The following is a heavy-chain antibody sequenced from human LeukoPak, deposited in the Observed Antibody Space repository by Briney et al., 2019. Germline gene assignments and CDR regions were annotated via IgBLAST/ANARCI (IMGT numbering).Heavy chain of an antibody. J-gene: IGHJ3*02. CDR3: TNDNGGDWYAFDI. CDR1: GASMSSYY. D-gene: IGHD2-21*02. V-gene: IGHV4-4*07. CDR2: IYTSGST. Sequence: SETLSLTCSVSGASMSSYYWSWIRQPAGKGLEWIGRIYTSGSTNYNPSLKSRVTMSVDTSKNQFSLKLTSVNAADTALYYCTNDNGGDWYAFDIWGQGTVVTVSS.